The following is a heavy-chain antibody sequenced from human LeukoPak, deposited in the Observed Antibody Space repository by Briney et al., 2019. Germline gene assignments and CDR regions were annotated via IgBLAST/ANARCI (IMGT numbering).Heavy chain of an antibody. CDR2: INHSGST. J-gene: IGHJ4*02. V-gene: IGHV4-34*01. Sequence: SETLSLTCAVYGGSFSGYYWSWIRQPPGKGLEWIGEINHSGSTNYNPSLKSRVTISVDTSKNQFSLKLSSVTAADTAVYYYATTPYGSGSYYLTEYFDYWGQGTLVTVSS. CDR1: GGSFSGYY. D-gene: IGHD3-10*01. CDR3: ATTPYGSGSYYLTEYFDY.